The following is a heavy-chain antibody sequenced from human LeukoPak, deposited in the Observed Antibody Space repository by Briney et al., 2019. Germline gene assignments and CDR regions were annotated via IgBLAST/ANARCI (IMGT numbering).Heavy chain of an antibody. J-gene: IGHJ4*02. CDR2: FHTGGSA. V-gene: IGHV4-61*02. Sequence: SQTLSLTCSVSGGSISSDNYYWTWIRQPAGKGLEWIGRFHTGGSANYNPSLKSRVTISVDTSKNQFSLKLSSVTAADTAVYYCARDPDGDYAYFDYWGQGTLVTVSS. CDR1: GGSISSDNYY. CDR3: ARDPDGDYAYFDY. D-gene: IGHD4-17*01.